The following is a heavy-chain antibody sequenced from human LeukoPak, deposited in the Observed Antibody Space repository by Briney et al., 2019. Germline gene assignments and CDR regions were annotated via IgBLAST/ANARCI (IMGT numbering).Heavy chain of an antibody. CDR1: GFTFSDYY. D-gene: IGHD2-15*01. V-gene: IGHV3-11*06. CDR3: ARVMGGPYCSGGSCYRHFDY. CDR2: ISSSSSYI. J-gene: IGHJ4*02. Sequence: GGSLRLSCAASGFTFSDYYMSWIRQAPGKGLEWVSSISSSSSYIYYADSVKGRFTISRDNAKNSLYLQMNSLRAEDTAVYYCARVMGGPYCSGGSCYRHFDYWGQGTLVTVSS.